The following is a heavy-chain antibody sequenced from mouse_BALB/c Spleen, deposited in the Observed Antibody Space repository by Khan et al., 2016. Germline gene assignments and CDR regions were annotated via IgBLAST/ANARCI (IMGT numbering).Heavy chain of an antibody. Sequence: EVALVESGGGLVQPGGSRKLSCAASGFTFSNFGMHWVRQAPEKGLEWVAFISSGSSTIYYADTVKGRFTVSRDNPKNTLFLQMPSLGSEDTAMYYCGRGDFWGQGTTLTVSS. CDR3: GRGDF. CDR1: GFTFSNFG. J-gene: IGHJ2*01. CDR2: ISSGSSTI. V-gene: IGHV5-17*02.